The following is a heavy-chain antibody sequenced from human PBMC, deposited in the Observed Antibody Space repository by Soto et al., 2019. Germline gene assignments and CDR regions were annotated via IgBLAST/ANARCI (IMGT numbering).Heavy chain of an antibody. Sequence: QVQLVQSGAEVKKPGASVKVSCKASGYTFTSYGISWVRQAPGQGLEWMGWISAYNGNTNYAQKLQGRVTMTTDTSTSTAYMELRSLRSDDTAVYYCARDGDRYCSGRSCQNWFDPWGQGTLVTVSS. V-gene: IGHV1-18*01. CDR1: GYTFTSYG. CDR2: ISAYNGNT. CDR3: ARDGDRYCSGRSCQNWFDP. J-gene: IGHJ5*02. D-gene: IGHD2-15*01.